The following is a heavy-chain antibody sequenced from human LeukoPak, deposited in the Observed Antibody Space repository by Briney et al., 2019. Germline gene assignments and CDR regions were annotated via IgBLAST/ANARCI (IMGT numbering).Heavy chain of an antibody. J-gene: IGHJ4*02. CDR3: VRGIRDYYGLDY. Sequence: GGSLRLSCAASEFTFSSYWMHWVRQAPGKGLVWVSHINPDGTTTNYADSVKGRFTISRDNAKNTLYLQMNSLRAEDTAVYYCVRGIRDYYGLDYRGQGTLVTVSS. CDR1: EFTFSSYW. D-gene: IGHD3-22*01. CDR2: INPDGTTT. V-gene: IGHV3-74*01.